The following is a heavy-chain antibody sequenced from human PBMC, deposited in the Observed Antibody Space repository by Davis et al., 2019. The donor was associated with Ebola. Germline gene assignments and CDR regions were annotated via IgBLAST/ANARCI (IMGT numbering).Heavy chain of an antibody. V-gene: IGHV3-21*01. CDR3: AKDMSGSYLDP. J-gene: IGHJ5*02. CDR2: ISSSSSYI. CDR1: GFTFSSYS. Sequence: PGGSLRLSCAASGFTFSSYSMNWVRQAPGKGLEWVSSISSSSSYIYYADSVKGRFTISRDNSKNTLYLQMNSLRAEDTAVYYCAKDMSGSYLDPWGQGTLVTVSS. D-gene: IGHD1-26*01.